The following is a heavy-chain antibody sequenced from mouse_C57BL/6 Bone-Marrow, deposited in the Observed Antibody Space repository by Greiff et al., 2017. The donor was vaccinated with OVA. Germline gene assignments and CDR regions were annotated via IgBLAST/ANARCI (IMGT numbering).Heavy chain of an antibody. Sequence: VQLQQPGAELVKPGASVKVSCKASGYTFTSYWMHWVKQRPGQGLEWIGRIHPSDSDTNYNQKFKGKATLTVDKSSSTAYMQLSSLTSEDSAVYYCAIGDYYGSSKGYFDVWGTGTTVTVSS. D-gene: IGHD1-1*01. CDR2: IHPSDSDT. CDR3: AIGDYYGSSKGYFDV. CDR1: GYTFTSYW. V-gene: IGHV1-74*01. J-gene: IGHJ1*03.